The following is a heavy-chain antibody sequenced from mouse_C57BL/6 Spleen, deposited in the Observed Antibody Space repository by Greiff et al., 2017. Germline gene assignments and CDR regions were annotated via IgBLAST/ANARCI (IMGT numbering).Heavy chain of an antibody. CDR1: GYTFTSYW. CDR2: IDPSDSET. V-gene: IGHV1-52*01. J-gene: IGHJ2*01. Sequence: QVQLQQPGAELVRPGSSVKLSCKASGYTFTSYWMHWVKQRPIQGLEWIGNIDPSDSETHYNQKFKDKATLTVDKSSSTAYMQLSSLTSEDSAVYYCARGGVLQYYFDYWGQGTTLTVSS. CDR3: ARGGVLQYYFDY. D-gene: IGHD2-12*01.